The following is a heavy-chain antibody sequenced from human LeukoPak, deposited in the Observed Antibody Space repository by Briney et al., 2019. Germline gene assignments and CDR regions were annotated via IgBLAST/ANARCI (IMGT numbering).Heavy chain of an antibody. J-gene: IGHJ4*02. CDR3: ARGVTMATITPLLC. V-gene: IGHV3-9*01. CDR1: GFTFDDYA. D-gene: IGHD5-24*01. Sequence: PGGSLRLSCAASGFTFDDYAMHWVRQAPAKGLEWVSGISWNSGSIGYADSVKGRFTISRDNAKNSLYLQMNSLRAEDTALYYCARGVTMATITPLLCWGQGTLVTVSS. CDR2: ISWNSGSI.